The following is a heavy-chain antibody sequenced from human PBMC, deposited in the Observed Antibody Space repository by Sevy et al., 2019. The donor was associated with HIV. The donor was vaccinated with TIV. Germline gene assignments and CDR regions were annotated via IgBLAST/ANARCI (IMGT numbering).Heavy chain of an antibody. V-gene: IGHV3-7*03. J-gene: IGHJ6*02. CDR2: IKRDGTEK. CDR1: GFTFSSYW. CDR3: ARDGSGSSCLWGMGV. Sequence: GGSLRLSCAASGFTFSSYWMSWVRQAPGKGLEWVAHIKRDGTEKYYVDSVKGRFTISRDNAKNSLYLQMNSLRAEDTAVYDWARDGSGSSCLWGMGVGGQGPTVTVSS. D-gene: IGHD2-15*01.